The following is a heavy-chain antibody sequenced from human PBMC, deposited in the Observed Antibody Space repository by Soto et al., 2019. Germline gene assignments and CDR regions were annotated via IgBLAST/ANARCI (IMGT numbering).Heavy chain of an antibody. CDR3: ARGRGLDY. J-gene: IGHJ4*02. CDR2: INHSGST. Sequence: QVQLQQWGAGLLKPSETLSLTCAVYGGSFSGYYWSWIRQPPGKGLEWIGEINHSGSTHYNPSLKSRVTISVDTSKNQFSLKLSSVTAADTAVYYCARGRGLDYWGQGTLVTVSS. V-gene: IGHV4-34*01. CDR1: GGSFSGYY.